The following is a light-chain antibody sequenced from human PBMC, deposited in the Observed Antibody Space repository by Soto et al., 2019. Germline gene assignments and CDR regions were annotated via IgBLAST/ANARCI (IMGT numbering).Light chain of an antibody. Sequence: NFMLTQPHSASASPGKTVTISCTGSSGSIATNYVQWYQQRPGSAPTTVIYEDTQRPSGVPERFSGSIDSSSNSASLTISGLKTEDEADYYCQSYDGSNPDVVFGGGTKLTVL. V-gene: IGLV6-57*02. CDR1: SGSIATNY. CDR3: QSYDGSNPDVV. J-gene: IGLJ2*01. CDR2: EDT.